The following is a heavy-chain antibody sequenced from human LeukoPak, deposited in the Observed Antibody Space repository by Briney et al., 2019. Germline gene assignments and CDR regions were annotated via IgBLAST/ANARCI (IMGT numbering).Heavy chain of an antibody. CDR2: ISAYNGNT. V-gene: IGHV1-18*01. CDR1: GYTFTSYG. J-gene: IGHJ4*02. Sequence: ASVKVSCKASGYTFTSYGISWVRQAPGQGLEWMGWISAYNGNTNYAQKLQGRVTMTTDTSTSTAYMELRSLRSDDTAVYYCARGPYYYDSSGYYSDYRGQGTLVTVSS. D-gene: IGHD3-22*01. CDR3: ARGPYYYDSSGYYSDY.